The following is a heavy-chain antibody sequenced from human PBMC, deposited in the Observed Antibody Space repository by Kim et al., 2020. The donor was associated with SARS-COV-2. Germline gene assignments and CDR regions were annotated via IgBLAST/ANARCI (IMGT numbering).Heavy chain of an antibody. J-gene: IGHJ6*02. CDR2: ISWNSGSI. CDR3: AKDSGRYYYYYGMDV. Sequence: GGSLRLSCAASGFTFGDYAMHWVRQAPGKGLEWVSGISWNSGSIGYADSVKGRFTISRDNAKNSLYLQMNSLRAEDTALYYCAKDSGRYYYYYGMDVWGQGTTVTVSS. D-gene: IGHD2-15*01. CDR1: GFTFGDYA. V-gene: IGHV3-9*01.